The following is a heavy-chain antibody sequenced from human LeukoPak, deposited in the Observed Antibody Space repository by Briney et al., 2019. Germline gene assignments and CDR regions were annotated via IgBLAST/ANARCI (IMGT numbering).Heavy chain of an antibody. CDR2: IIPIFGTA. V-gene: IGHV1-69*01. CDR1: GGTFSSYA. Sequence: SVKVSCKASGGTFSSYAISWVRQAPGQGLEWMGGIIPIFGTANYAQKFQGRVTITADESTSTAYMELSSLRSEDTAVYYCATGLGYSYGKRDNWFDPWGQGTLVTVSS. CDR3: ATGLGYSYGKRDNWFDP. D-gene: IGHD5-18*01. J-gene: IGHJ5*02.